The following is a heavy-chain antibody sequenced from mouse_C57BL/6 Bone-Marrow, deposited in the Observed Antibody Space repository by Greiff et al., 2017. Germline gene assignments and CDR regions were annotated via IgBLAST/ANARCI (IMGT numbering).Heavy chain of an antibody. CDR3: TTDFDY. CDR1: GFNIKDDY. Sequence: VQLKESGAELVRPGASVTLSCTASGFNIKDDYMHWVKQRPEQGLEWIGWIDPENGDTEYASKFQGKATITADTSSNTAYLQLSSLTSEDTAVYYCTTDFDYWGQGTTLTVSS. CDR2: IDPENGDT. J-gene: IGHJ2*01. V-gene: IGHV14-4*01.